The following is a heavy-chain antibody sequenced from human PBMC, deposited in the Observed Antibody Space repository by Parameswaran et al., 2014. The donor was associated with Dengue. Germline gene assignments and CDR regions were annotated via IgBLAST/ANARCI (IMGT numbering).Heavy chain of an antibody. J-gene: IGHJ3*02. CDR3: AKSGVVNAFDI. Sequence: PGKGLEWVSAISGSGGSTYYADSVKGRFTISRDNSKNTLYLQMNSLRAEDTAVYYCAKSGVVNAFDIWGQGTMVTVSS. CDR2: ISGSGGST. D-gene: IGHD3-22*01. V-gene: IGHV3-23*01.